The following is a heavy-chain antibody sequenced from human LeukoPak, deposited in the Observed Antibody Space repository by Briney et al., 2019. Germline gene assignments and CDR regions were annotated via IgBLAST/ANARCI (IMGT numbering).Heavy chain of an antibody. J-gene: IGHJ4*02. Sequence: GGSLRLSCAASRFRFSDYYMSWTRQAPGKGLEWISYISSGGGSIYYADSVKGRFTVSRDNPKNSVFLQMNSLRAEDTAVYYCARDYYVSGHHFNFLNYWGQGTLVTVSS. D-gene: IGHD3-10*01. V-gene: IGHV3-11*04. CDR1: RFRFSDYY. CDR3: ARDYYVSGHHFNFLNY. CDR2: ISSGGGSI.